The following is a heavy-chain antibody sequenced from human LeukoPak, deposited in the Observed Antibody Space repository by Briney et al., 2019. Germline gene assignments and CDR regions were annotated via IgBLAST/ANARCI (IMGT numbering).Heavy chain of an antibody. CDR1: GFTFSNAW. D-gene: IGHD6-13*01. J-gene: IGHJ5*02. CDR3: TTDSWYYNWFDP. Sequence: GGSLRLSCAASGFTFSNAWMSWVRQAPGKGLEWVGRIKSKTDGGTTDYAAPVKGSFTISRDDSKNTLYLQMNSLKTEDTAVYYCTTDSWYYNWFDPWGQGTLVTVSS. CDR2: IKSKTDGGTT. V-gene: IGHV3-15*01.